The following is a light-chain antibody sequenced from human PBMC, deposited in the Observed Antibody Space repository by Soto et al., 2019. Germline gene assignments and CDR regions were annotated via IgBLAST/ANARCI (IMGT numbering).Light chain of an antibody. Sequence: QSVLIQPPSVSGSPGQSVTISCTGTSSDVGSYDYVSWYQQHPGTVPKLMIYEVSTQPSGVPDRFSGSKSGNTASMTISGLQAEDEADYYCCSYGGSSTYVFGTGTKVTVL. CDR1: SSDVGSYDY. CDR2: EVS. J-gene: IGLJ1*01. CDR3: CSYGGSSTYV. V-gene: IGLV2-23*02.